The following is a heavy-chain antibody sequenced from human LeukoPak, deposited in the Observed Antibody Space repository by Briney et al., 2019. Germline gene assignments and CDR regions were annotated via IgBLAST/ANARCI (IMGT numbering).Heavy chain of an antibody. CDR1: VSTVSSNY. J-gene: IGHJ6*02. CDR3: AIDYRIEGVTGYYYYGMDV. Sequence: PGGSLRLSCAVSVSTVSSNYMSWVRQAPGRGLEWASVLYTGGSTYYADSVKGRFTISRDDSKNTLYLQMNSLRTQDTAVYYCAIDYRIEGVTGYYYYGMDVWGQGTTVTVSS. CDR2: LYTGGST. D-gene: IGHD1-26*01. V-gene: IGHV3-53*01.